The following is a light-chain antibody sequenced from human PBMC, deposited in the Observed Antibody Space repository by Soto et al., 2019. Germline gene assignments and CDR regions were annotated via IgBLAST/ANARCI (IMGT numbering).Light chain of an antibody. CDR3: QQYGHSPRT. V-gene: IGKV3-20*01. J-gene: IGKJ1*01. Sequence: EVVLTQSPGTLSLSPGERATLSCRASHSITTTYLAWYQQKPGQAPRLLIYGTSSRATGIPDRFSGSGSGTDFTLTISRLEPEDFAVYYCQQYGHSPRTFGQGTKVEIK. CDR2: GTS. CDR1: HSITTTY.